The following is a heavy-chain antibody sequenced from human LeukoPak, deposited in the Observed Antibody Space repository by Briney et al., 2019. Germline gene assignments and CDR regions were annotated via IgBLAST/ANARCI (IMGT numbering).Heavy chain of an antibody. D-gene: IGHD3-22*01. V-gene: IGHV3-30-3*01. CDR1: GFSFSNYA. Sequence: PGGSLRLSCAASGFSFSNYAVHWVRQAPGKGLEWVAAILYDGSNKYYAGSVKGRFTISRDNSKNTLYLQMNSLRAEDTAVYYCARATYYYDSSGPAFDYWGQGTLVTVSS. J-gene: IGHJ4*02. CDR2: ILYDGSNK. CDR3: ARATYYYDSSGPAFDY.